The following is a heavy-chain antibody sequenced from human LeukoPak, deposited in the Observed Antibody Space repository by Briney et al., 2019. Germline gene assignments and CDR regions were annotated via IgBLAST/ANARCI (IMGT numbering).Heavy chain of an antibody. V-gene: IGHV1-18*01. CDR3: ARVSSRSAVAGTSYGMGV. CDR2: ISAYNGNT. J-gene: IGHJ6*02. Sequence: ASVKVSCKASGYTFTSYGISWVRQAPGQGLEWMGWISAYNGNTNYAQKFQGRVTMTRDTSISTAYMELSRLRSDDTAVYYCARVSSRSAVAGTSYGMGVWGQGTTVTVSS. D-gene: IGHD6-19*01. CDR1: GYTFTSYG.